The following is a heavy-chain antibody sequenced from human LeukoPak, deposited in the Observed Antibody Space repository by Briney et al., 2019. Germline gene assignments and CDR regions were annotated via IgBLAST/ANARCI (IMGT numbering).Heavy chain of an antibody. J-gene: IGHJ4*02. Sequence: PGGSLRLSFAASGFTFSSYGMHWVRQAPGKGLEWVAFIRYDGSNKYYADSVKGRFTISRDNSKNTLYLQMNSLRAEDTAVYYCAKDLFKYYYDSSGLTFNDWGQGTLVTVSS. CDR2: IRYDGSNK. D-gene: IGHD3-22*01. V-gene: IGHV3-30*02. CDR3: AKDLFKYYYDSSGLTFND. CDR1: GFTFSSYG.